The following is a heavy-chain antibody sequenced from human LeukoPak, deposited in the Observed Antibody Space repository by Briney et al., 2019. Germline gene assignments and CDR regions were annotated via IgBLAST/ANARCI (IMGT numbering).Heavy chain of an antibody. D-gene: IGHD1-26*01. V-gene: IGHV1-18*01. Sequence: VASMKVSCKASGYTFTKEAISWVRQTPGQGLEWLGWISAYNGDTYYAGKFQGRVTMTTETFTSTADMEVTSLRSDDTAVYYCARGVGNEGLTIWGQGTMVTVSS. J-gene: IGHJ3*02. CDR2: ISAYNGDT. CDR1: GYTFTKEA. CDR3: ARGVGNEGLTI.